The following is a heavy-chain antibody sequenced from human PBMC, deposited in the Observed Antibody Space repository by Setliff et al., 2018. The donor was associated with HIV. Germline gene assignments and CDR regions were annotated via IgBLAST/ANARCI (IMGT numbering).Heavy chain of an antibody. V-gene: IGHV1-18*01. CDR2: ISAYNGNT. D-gene: IGHD3-22*01. CDR1: GYSFTTYA. CDR3: ARDWEARADYYDTSGQAQYFQH. J-gene: IGHJ1*01. Sequence: GASVKVSCKASGYSFTTYAISWVRQAPGQGLEWMGWISAYNGNTLYAQKFQGRVTMTTDTSTSTVYMELSSLRSEDTAVYYCARDWEARADYYDTSGQAQYFQHWGQGTLVTVSS.